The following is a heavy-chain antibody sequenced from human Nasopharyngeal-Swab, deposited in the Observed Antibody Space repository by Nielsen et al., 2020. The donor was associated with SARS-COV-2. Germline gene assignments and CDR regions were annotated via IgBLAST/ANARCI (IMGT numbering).Heavy chain of an antibody. CDR3: AKNDRMIVVVITHDAFDI. CDR2: IRSKAYGGTT. V-gene: IGHV3-49*03. J-gene: IGHJ3*02. CDR1: GFTFGDYA. D-gene: IGHD3-22*01. Sequence: GESLKISCTASGFTFGDYAMSWFRQAPGKGLEWVGFIRSKAYGGTTEYAASVKGRFTISRDDSKSIAYLQMNSLKTEDTAVYYCAKNDRMIVVVITHDAFDIWGQGTMVTVSS.